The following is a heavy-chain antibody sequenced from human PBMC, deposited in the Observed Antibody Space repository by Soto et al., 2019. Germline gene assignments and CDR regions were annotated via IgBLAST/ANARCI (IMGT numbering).Heavy chain of an antibody. D-gene: IGHD5-18*01. J-gene: IGHJ4*02. CDR1: GFTSSSYW. V-gene: IGHV3-74*01. Sequence: PWGSLSLSCAASGFTSSSYWMHWVRQAPGKGLVWVSYIDTDGSDTIYADSVKGRFTISRDNAKNTVYLQMNSLRAEDTAVYYCATLPSFGSDYWGQGTLVTVSS. CDR3: ATLPSFGSDY. CDR2: IDTDGSDT.